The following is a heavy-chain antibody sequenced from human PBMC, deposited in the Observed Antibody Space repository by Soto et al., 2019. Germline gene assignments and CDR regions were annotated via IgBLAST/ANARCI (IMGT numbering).Heavy chain of an antibody. CDR2: IKSKTDGGTT. J-gene: IGHJ5*02. V-gene: IGHV3-15*07. CDR1: GFTFSNAW. CDR3: TRRDIVVVPAAADWFDP. D-gene: IGHD2-2*01. Sequence: EVQLVESGGGLVKPGGSLRLSCAASGFTFSNAWMNWVRQAPGKGLEWVGRIKSKTDGGTTDYAAPVKGRFTISRDDSKNTLYLQMNSLKAEDTAVYYCTRRDIVVVPAAADWFDPWGQGTLVTVSS.